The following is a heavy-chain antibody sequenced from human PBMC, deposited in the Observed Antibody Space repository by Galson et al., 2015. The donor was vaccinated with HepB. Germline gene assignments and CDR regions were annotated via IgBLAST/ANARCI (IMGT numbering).Heavy chain of an antibody. D-gene: IGHD3-10*01. CDR3: ARRVLPLLWFGESGGPFDY. V-gene: IGHV4-34*01. CDR1: GGSFSGYY. Sequence: LSLTCAVYGGSFSGYYWSWIRQPPGKGLEWIGEINHSGSTNYNPSLKSRVTISVDTSKNQFSLKLSSVTAADTAVYYCARRVLPLLWFGESGGPFDYWGQGTLVTVSS. J-gene: IGHJ4*02. CDR2: INHSGST.